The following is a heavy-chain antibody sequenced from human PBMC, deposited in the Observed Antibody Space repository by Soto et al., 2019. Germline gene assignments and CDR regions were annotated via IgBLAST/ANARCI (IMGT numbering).Heavy chain of an antibody. CDR1: GGSISSYY. V-gene: IGHV4-59*08. J-gene: IGHJ5*02. D-gene: IGHD6-19*01. CDR2: IYYSGST. Sequence: SETLSLTCTVSGGSISSYYWSWIRQPPGKGLEWIGYIYYSGSTNYNPSLKSRVTISVDTSKNQFSLKLSSVTAADTAVYYCARHSVAGTGVRHNWFDPWGQGTLVTVSS. CDR3: ARHSVAGTGVRHNWFDP.